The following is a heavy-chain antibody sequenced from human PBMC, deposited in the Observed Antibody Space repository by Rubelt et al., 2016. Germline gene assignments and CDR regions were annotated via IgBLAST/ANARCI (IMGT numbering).Heavy chain of an antibody. D-gene: IGHD6-6*01. J-gene: IGHJ4*02. CDR3: ARGEYSSSFGFDY. Sequence: GEINHSGSTNYNPSLKSRVTISVDTSKNQFSLKLSSVTAADTAVYYCARGEYSSSFGFDYWGQGTLVTVSS. V-gene: IGHV4-34*01. CDR2: INHSGST.